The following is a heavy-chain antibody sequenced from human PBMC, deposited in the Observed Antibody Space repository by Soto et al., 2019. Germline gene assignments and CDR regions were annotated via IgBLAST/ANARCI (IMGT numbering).Heavy chain of an antibody. Sequence: SETLSLTCIVSGASISNFYWSWIRQSAGKGLEWIGRLYTRGTTDYNPSLKSRVTMSIDTSKNRVSLSLTSVTAADTAVYYCAKGGTDYDSWGQGIVVTVSS. V-gene: IGHV4-4*07. J-gene: IGHJ4*02. CDR3: AKGGTDYDS. CDR1: GASISNFY. CDR2: LYTRGTT. D-gene: IGHD3-16*01.